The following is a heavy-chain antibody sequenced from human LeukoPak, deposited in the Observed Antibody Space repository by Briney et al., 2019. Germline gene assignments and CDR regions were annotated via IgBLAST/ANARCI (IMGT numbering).Heavy chain of an antibody. CDR3: VRDKGGRSGAIYYNAFDV. D-gene: IGHD1-26*01. Sequence: GGSLRLSCAASGFTFSIYWMIWVRQAPGKGLEWVANIDQGGSTKYYVDSLKGRFTISRDNAKNSLYLQMNSLRAEDTAVYYCVRDKGGRSGAIYYNAFDVWGQGTMVTVSS. CDR2: IDQGGSTK. J-gene: IGHJ3*01. CDR1: GFTFSIYW. V-gene: IGHV3-7*01.